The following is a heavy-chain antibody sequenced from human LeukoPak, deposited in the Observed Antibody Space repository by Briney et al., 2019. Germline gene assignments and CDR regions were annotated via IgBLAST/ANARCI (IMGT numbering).Heavy chain of an antibody. J-gene: IGHJ5*02. V-gene: IGHV1-46*01. CDR1: GYTFTSNY. CDR2: ISPSGGST. D-gene: IGHD5-24*01. CDR3: ARDNSVRDEAWWFNP. Sequence: ASVKVSCKTFGYTFTSNYMHWVREAPGQGPEWIGVISPSGGSTTYAQKFQGRVTLTRDMSTSTDYLELSSLRSEDTAVYYCARDNSVRDEAWWFNPWGQGTLVTVSS.